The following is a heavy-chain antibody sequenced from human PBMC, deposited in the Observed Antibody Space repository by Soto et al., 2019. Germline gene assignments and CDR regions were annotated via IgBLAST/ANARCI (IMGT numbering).Heavy chain of an antibody. Sequence: SETLSLTCTVSGGSVSSGSYYWSWFRQPPGKGLEWIGYIYYSGSTNYNPSPKSRVTISVDTSKNQFSLKLSSVTAADTAVYYCARSVEMATILDYWGQGTLVTVS. CDR1: GGSVSSGSYY. CDR3: ARSVEMATILDY. D-gene: IGHD5-12*01. J-gene: IGHJ4*02. CDR2: IYYSGST. V-gene: IGHV4-61*01.